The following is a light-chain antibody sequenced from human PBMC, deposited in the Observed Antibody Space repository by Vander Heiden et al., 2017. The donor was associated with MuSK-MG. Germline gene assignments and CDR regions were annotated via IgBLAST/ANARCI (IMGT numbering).Light chain of an antibody. Sequence: QSALTQPASVSGSPGQSITLSCTGTSSDVGSYNLVSWYQQHPGKALILMIYEVSKWPAVGSTRFSGSKSGTTASLTIAGLQAEDDDDYYCCAYAGSSRVFGTGTKVTVL. V-gene: IGLV2-23*02. CDR2: EVS. J-gene: IGLJ1*01. CDR1: SSDVGSYNL. CDR3: CAYAGSSRV.